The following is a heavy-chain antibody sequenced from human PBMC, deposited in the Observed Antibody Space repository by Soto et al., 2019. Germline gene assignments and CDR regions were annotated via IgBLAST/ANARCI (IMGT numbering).Heavy chain of an antibody. Sequence: QVQLVQSGAEVKKPGASVKVSCKASGYTFTSYYMHWVRQAPGQGLEWMGIINPSGGSTSYAQKFQCRVTMTRDTSTSTVYMELSSLRSEDTAVYYCARDGTVAGQPKRYYFDYWGQGTLVTVSS. J-gene: IGHJ4*02. V-gene: IGHV1-46*01. CDR1: GYTFTSYY. D-gene: IGHD6-19*01. CDR2: INPSGGST. CDR3: ARDGTVAGQPKRYYFDY.